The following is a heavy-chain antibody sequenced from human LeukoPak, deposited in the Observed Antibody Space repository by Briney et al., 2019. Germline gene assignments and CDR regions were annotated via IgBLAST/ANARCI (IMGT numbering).Heavy chain of an antibody. Sequence: SQTLSLTCTVSGGSISSGGYYWSWIRQHPGKGLEWVGYIYYSGSTYYNPSLKSRVTISVDTSKNQFSLKLSSVTAADTAVYYCAREGEVREMTTWGQGTLVTVSS. CDR1: GGSISSGGYY. D-gene: IGHD5-24*01. J-gene: IGHJ4*01. CDR3: AREGEVREMTT. CDR2: IYYSGST. V-gene: IGHV4-31*03.